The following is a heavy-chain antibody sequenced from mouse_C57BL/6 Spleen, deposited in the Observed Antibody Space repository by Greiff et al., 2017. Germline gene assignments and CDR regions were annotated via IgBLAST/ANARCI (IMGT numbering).Heavy chain of an antibody. V-gene: IGHV1-55*01. Sequence: QVQLQQPGAELVKPGASVKMSCKASGYTFTSYWITWVKQRPGQGLEWIGDIYPGSGSTNYNEKFKSKATLTVDTSSSTAYMQLSSLTSEDSAVYYCAVYYDYDLAWFAYWGQGTLVTVSA. CDR3: AVYYDYDLAWFAY. D-gene: IGHD2-4*01. CDR2: IYPGSGST. CDR1: GYTFTSYW. J-gene: IGHJ3*01.